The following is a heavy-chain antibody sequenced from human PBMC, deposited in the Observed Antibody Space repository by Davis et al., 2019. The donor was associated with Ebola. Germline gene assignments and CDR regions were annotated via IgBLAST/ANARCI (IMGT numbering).Heavy chain of an antibody. V-gene: IGHV3-9*01. D-gene: IGHD5-12*01. CDR1: GFTFEDYA. CDR3: AKAAFSGYDYGGDALDL. CDR2: ISWNGAFI. J-gene: IGHJ3*01. Sequence: GGSLRLSCAASGFTFEDYAMYWVRQAPRKGLDWVSSISWNGAFIDYADSVKGRFTISRDNGKNSLYLQMNSLRADDTALYYCAKAAFSGYDYGGDALDLWGQGTMVTVSS.